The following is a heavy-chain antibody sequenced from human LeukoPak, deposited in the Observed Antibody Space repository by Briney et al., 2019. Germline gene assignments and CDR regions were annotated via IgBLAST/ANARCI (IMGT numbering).Heavy chain of an antibody. J-gene: IGHJ4*02. CDR3: ARDERDGYNSNYFDY. CDR2: ISYDGSNK. Sequence: PGGSLRLSCAASGFTFSSYAMHWVHQAPGKGLEWVAVISYDGSNKYYADSVKGRFTISRDNSKNTLYLQMNSLRAEDTAVHYCARDERDGYNSNYFDYWGQGTLVTVSS. D-gene: IGHD5-24*01. CDR1: GFTFSSYA. V-gene: IGHV3-30-3*01.